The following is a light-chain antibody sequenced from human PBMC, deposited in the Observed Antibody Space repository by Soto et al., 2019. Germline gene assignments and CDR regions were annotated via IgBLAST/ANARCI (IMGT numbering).Light chain of an antibody. J-gene: IGKJ4*01. CDR1: QSLLHSNGYNY. CDR3: IQALQTPLT. CDR2: LGS. V-gene: IGKV2-28*01. Sequence: DVVMTQSPLSLPVTPGEPASISCRSSQSLLHSNGYNYLDWFLQRPGQSPQLLIYLGSNRASGVPDRFSGSGSGTDFTLKISRVEAEDVEVYYCIQALQTPLTFGGGTKVEIK.